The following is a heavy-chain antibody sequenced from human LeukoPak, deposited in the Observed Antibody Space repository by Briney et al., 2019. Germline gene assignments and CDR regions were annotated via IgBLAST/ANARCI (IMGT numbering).Heavy chain of an antibody. J-gene: IGHJ5*02. CDR1: GFTFSSYS. V-gene: IGHV3-7*01. CDR3: AREARNWFDP. Sequence: PGGSLRLSCAASGFTFSSYSMSWVRQAPGKGLEWVANIKQDGSEKYYVDSVKGRFTISRDNAKNSLYLQMNSLRAEDTAVYYCAREARNWFDPWGQGTLVTVSS. CDR2: IKQDGSEK.